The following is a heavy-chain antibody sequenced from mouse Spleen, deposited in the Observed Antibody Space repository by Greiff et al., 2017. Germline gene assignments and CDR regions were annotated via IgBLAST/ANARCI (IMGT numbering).Heavy chain of an antibody. V-gene: IGHV6-3*01. J-gene: IGHJ3*01. Sequence: EVKVEESGGGLVQPGGSMKLSCVASGFTFSNYWMNWVRQSPEKGLEWVAQIRLKSDNYATHYAESVKGRFTISRDDSKSSVYLQMNNLRAEDTGIYYCTGSLGRQFAYWGQGTLVTVSA. D-gene: IGHD4-1*01. CDR2: IRLKSDNYAT. CDR1: GFTFSNYW. CDR3: TGSLGRQFAY.